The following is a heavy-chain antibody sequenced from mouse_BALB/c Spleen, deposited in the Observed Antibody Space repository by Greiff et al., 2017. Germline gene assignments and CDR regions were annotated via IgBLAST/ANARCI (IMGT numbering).Heavy chain of an antibody. V-gene: IGHV2-6-7*01. Sequence: VHLVESGPGLVAPSQSLSITCTVSGFSLTGYGVNWVRQPPGKGLEWLGMIWGDGSTDYNSALKSRLSISKDNSKSQVFLKMNSLQTDDTARYYCAREGNYYGSSYEAMDYWGQGTSVTVSS. D-gene: IGHD1-1*01. CDR1: GFSLTGYG. CDR3: AREGNYYGSSYEAMDY. J-gene: IGHJ4*01. CDR2: IWGDGST.